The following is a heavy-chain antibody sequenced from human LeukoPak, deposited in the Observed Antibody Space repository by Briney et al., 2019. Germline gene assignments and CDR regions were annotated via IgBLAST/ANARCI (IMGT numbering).Heavy chain of an antibody. CDR1: GYTFTSYG. CDR3: ARDQVGQRLVPSILGY. D-gene: IGHD6-13*01. Sequence: ASVKVSCKASGYTFTSYGITWVRQAPGQGLEWMGWISAFNGYTHFAQKLQGRVTMTTDTSTSTAYMELRSLRSDDTAVYYCARDQVGQRLVPSILGYWGQGTLVTVSS. CDR2: ISAFNGYT. J-gene: IGHJ4*02. V-gene: IGHV1-18*01.